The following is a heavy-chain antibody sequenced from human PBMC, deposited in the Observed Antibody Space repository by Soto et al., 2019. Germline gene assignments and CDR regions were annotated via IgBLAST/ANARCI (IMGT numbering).Heavy chain of an antibody. CDR3: AREGLAARRVYYYGMDV. CDR2: IWYDGSNK. J-gene: IGHJ6*02. D-gene: IGHD6-6*01. Sequence: GGSLRLSXAASGFTFGSHGMHWVRQAPGKGLEWVAVIWYDGSNKYYADSVKGRFTIPRDNSKNTLYLQMNSLRAEDTAVYYCAREGLAARRVYYYGMDVWGQGTTVTVSS. CDR1: GFTFGSHG. V-gene: IGHV3-33*01.